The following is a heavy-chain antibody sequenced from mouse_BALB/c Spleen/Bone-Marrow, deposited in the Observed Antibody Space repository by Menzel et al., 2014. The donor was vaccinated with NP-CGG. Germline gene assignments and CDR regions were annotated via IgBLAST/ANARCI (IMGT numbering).Heavy chain of an antibody. CDR2: INPYNGGT. D-gene: IGHD1-1*01. CDR1: GYSFTDYT. CDR3: ATYYGSGWYLDV. V-gene: IGHV1-26*01. J-gene: IGHJ1*01. Sequence: EVQLQQSGPELVKPGASMKISCKASGYSFTDYTMTWVKQSHGKNLEWIGLINPYNGGTGYNQKFKGKATLTVDKSSSTAYMDLLSLTSEDSAVYYCATYYGSGWYLDVWGAGTTVTVSS.